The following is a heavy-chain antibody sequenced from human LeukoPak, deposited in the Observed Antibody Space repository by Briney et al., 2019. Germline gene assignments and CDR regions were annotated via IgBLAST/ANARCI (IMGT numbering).Heavy chain of an antibody. V-gene: IGHV4-39*01. CDR2: IYYNGNT. CDR1: GVSVSSSDYY. D-gene: IGHD5-18*01. J-gene: IGHJ4*02. Sequence: SETLSLTCTVSGVSVSSSDYYWGWIRQPPGKGLEWIGNIYYNGNTYYNPSLKSRVTISVDTSKNQFPLKLSSVTAADTAIYYCAKTYRARGYTYGYFDYWGQGTLVTVSS. CDR3: AKTYRARGYTYGYFDY.